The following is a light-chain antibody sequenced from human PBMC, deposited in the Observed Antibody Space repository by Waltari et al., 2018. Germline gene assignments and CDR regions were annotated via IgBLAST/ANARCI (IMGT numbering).Light chain of an antibody. CDR2: DNN. CDR1: KSNIGAGYD. CDR3: QSYDNGLNGPYV. J-gene: IGLJ1*01. V-gene: IGLV1-40*01. Sequence: QSVLTQPPSVSGAPGQRVTIPCTGSKSNIGAGYDVYWYQQLPGTAPTFLIYDNNNRPSGVPDRFSGSKSGTSASLAITGLQAEDEADYYCQSYDNGLNGPYVFGTGTRVTVL.